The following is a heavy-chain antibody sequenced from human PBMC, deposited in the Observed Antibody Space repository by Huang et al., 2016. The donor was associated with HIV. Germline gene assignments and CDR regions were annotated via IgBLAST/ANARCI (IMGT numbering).Heavy chain of an antibody. CDR1: GFSFSTYG. D-gene: IGHD1-26*01. CDR3: AKDGADEEWDIDY. CDR2: ISYDGSNK. Sequence: VQLVESGGGVVQPGRSLRHACAASGFSFSTYGLHWVRQAPGKGLEWVAVISYDGSNKYYAHSVKGRFTISRDTSENKVYLQMNSLRHEDTAVYYCAKDGADEEWDIDYWGQGTLVTVSS. J-gene: IGHJ4*02. V-gene: IGHV3-30*18.